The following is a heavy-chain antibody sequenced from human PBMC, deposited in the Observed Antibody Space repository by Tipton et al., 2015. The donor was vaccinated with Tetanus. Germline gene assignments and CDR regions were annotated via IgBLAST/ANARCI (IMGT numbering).Heavy chain of an antibody. Sequence: TLSLTCIVSGGSMSTGGHYGAWVRQSPGQGLEWIGSLTYSGRTYYNPSLKSRVTISTDKAKNQVSLRLNSVTAADTAVYFCARTPDYYYGMDVWGQGTTVTVSS. CDR3: ARTPDYYYGMDV. CDR1: GGSMSTGGHY. CDR2: LTYSGRT. J-gene: IGHJ6*02. V-gene: IGHV4-39*07.